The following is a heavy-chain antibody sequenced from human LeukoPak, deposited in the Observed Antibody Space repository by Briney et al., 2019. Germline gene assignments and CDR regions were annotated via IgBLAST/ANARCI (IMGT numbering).Heavy chain of an antibody. D-gene: IGHD2-8*01. CDR2: ISSNEYDT. CDR3: VKDLNGTWSFDY. J-gene: IGHJ4*02. Sequence: GGSLRLSCSASGFTFSVYFMHWVRQAPGKGLEYVSSISSNEYDTYYADSVKGRFTISRDDSKNTLFLQMSSLSAEDTAVYYCVKDLNGTWSFDYWGQGTLVTVSS. V-gene: IGHV3-64D*06. CDR1: GFTFSVYF.